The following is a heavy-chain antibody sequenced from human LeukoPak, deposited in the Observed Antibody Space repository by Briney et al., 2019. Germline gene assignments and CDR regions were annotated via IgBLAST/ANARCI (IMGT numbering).Heavy chain of an antibody. CDR1: GFTFSNAW. D-gene: IGHD2-15*01. Sequence: KPGGSLRLSCAASGFTFSNAWMSWVRQAPGKGLEWVGRIKSKTDGGTTDYAAPVKGRFTISRDDSRNTLYLQMNSLKTEHTALYYCTTVGLVVAAPCPDYWGQGTLVTVSS. V-gene: IGHV3-15*01. J-gene: IGHJ4*02. CDR3: TTVGLVVAAPCPDY. CDR2: IKSKTDGGTT.